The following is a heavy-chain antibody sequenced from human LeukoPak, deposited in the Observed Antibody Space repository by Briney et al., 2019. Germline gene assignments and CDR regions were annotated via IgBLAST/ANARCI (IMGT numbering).Heavy chain of an antibody. D-gene: IGHD4-23*01. J-gene: IGHJ4*02. CDR3: ARDQTTVGLDF. Sequence: GGSLRLSCGASGFTFSSHWMSWVRQVPGKGLEWVANIKQDGSEKYYVDSVEGRFTISRDNAKNSLYLQMNSLRAEDTAMYFCARDQTTVGLDFWGQGTLVSISS. V-gene: IGHV3-7*03. CDR1: GFTFSSHW. CDR2: IKQDGSEK.